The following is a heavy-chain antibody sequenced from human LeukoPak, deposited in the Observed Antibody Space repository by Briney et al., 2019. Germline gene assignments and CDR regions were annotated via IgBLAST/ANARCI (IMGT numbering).Heavy chain of an antibody. CDR3: AKGNYYGSSAVIDY. Sequence: GRSLRLSCAASGFTFSSYGMHWVRQAPGKGLEWVAALSHDGNNEFYADSVKGRFTISRDNSKSTLYLQMNSLRAGDTATFYCAKGNYYGSSAVIDYWGQGALVTVSS. V-gene: IGHV3-30*18. D-gene: IGHD3-22*01. J-gene: IGHJ4*02. CDR2: LSHDGNNE. CDR1: GFTFSSYG.